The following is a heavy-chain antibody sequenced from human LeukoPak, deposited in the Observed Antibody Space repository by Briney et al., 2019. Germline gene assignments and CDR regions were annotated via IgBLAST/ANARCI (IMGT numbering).Heavy chain of an antibody. CDR1: GFAFDDYA. CDR2: ISWNSRSI. V-gene: IGHV3-9*01. J-gene: IGHJ6*02. CDR3: AKDISPGVTKGMDV. D-gene: IGHD5-18*01. Sequence: GGSLRLSCAASGFAFDDYAMHWVRQAPGKGLEWVSGISWNSRSIGYADSVKGRFTISRDNAKNSLYLQMNSLRPEDTALYYCAKDISPGVTKGMDVWGRGTTVTVSS.